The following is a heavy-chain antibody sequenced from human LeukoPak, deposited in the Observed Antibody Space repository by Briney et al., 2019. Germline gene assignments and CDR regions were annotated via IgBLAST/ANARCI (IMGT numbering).Heavy chain of an antibody. D-gene: IGHD6-13*01. V-gene: IGHV3-23*01. CDR1: GFTFSSYA. J-gene: IGHJ4*02. Sequence: GGSLRLSCAASGFTFSSYAMSWVRQAPGKGLEWVSAISGSGGSTYYADSVKGRFTISRDNAKNTLYLQMNSLRAEDTAVYYCAKSFGPVIAAAGTGADWGQGTLVTVSS. CDR3: AKSFGPVIAAAGTGAD. CDR2: ISGSGGST.